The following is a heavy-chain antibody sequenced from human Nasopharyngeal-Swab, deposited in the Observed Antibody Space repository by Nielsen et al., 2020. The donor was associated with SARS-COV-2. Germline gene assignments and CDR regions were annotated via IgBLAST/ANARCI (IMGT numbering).Heavy chain of an antibody. D-gene: IGHD3-10*01. Sequence: GESLKISCTGSGYTFSNYAISWVRQAPGQGLEWVSTVDYDGVRTHYADSVEGRFIISRDNSKNTVYLQIKSLGVEDAAVYYCAKYALGGWFGESGFIDYWGQGTLVTVSS. CDR2: VDYDGVRT. CDR3: AKYALGGWFGESGFIDY. CDR1: GYTFSNYA. J-gene: IGHJ4*02. V-gene: IGHV3-23*01.